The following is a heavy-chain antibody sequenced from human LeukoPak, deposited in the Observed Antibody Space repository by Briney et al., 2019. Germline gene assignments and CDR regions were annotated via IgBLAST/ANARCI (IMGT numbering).Heavy chain of an antibody. CDR3: ARASGNWFDP. V-gene: IGHV3-11*01. CDR2: IGTIGGAP. J-gene: IGHJ5*02. Sequence: PGGSLRLSCVASGFDFSDYFMGWIRQAPGKGLEWISYIGTIGGAPYNAESVKGRFTVSRDNAKNSVFLHLNSLRAEDTAMYYCARASGNWFDPWGQGTRVTVSS. CDR1: GFDFSDYF. D-gene: IGHD3-10*01.